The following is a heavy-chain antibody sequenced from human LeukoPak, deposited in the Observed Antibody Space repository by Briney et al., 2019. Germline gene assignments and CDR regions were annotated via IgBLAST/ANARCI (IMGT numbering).Heavy chain of an antibody. CDR1: GGTFSSYA. J-gene: IGHJ6*03. CDR3: ARAGVGATTRYYYYYYMDV. CDR2: IIRIFGTA. D-gene: IGHD1-26*01. V-gene: IGHV1-69*06. Sequence: GASVKVSCKASGGTFSSYAISWVRQAPGQGLEWMGGIIRIFGTANYAQKFQGRVTITADKSTSTAYMELSSLRSEDTAVYYCARAGVGATTRYYYYYYMDVWGKGTTVTVSS.